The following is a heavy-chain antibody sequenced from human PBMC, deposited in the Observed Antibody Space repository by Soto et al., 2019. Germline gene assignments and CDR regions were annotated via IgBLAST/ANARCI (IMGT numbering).Heavy chain of an antibody. CDR1: GGSISSSAYY. D-gene: IGHD3-22*01. J-gene: IGHJ4*02. Sequence: PSETLSLTCTVSGGSISSSAYYWGWIRQPPGKGLEWIGTIYYGGDTYYNPSLKSRVTISVDTSKSQFSLRLSSVAASDTAVYYCARMLGVKADSRGQTEDSWGQVSLVTVSS. CDR2: IYYGGDT. V-gene: IGHV4-39*01. CDR3: ARMLGVKADSRGQTEDS.